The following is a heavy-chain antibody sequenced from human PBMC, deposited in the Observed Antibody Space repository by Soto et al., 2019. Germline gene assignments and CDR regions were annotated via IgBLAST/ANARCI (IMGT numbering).Heavy chain of an antibody. V-gene: IGHV3-30-3*01. CDR3: ARDHPYSSTWKGDHYYGMDV. CDR2: ISYDGSTK. D-gene: IGHD6-13*01. Sequence: GGSLRLSCAASGFTFSSYAMHWVRQAPGKGLEWVAVISYDGSTKYYADSVKGRFTCSRDNSRNTLYLQMNSLRAEDTAVYFCARDHPYSSTWKGDHYYGMDVWGQGTTVTVSS. CDR1: GFTFSSYA. J-gene: IGHJ6*02.